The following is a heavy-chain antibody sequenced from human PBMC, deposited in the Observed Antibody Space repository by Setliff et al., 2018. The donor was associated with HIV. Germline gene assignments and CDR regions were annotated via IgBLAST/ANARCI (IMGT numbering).Heavy chain of an antibody. CDR2: INPNAGSS. CDR3: ARDRSSGWSYYYYMDV. CDR1: GYTFTTYF. V-gene: IGHV1-46*01. J-gene: IGHJ6*03. Sequence: ASVKVSCKASGYTFTTYFVHWVRQAPGQGLEWMGIINPNAGSSSLAQKFQGRVIMTWDTSTSTVYMELSSLTSEDTAVYFCARDRSSGWSYYYYMDVWGQGTAVTVSS. D-gene: IGHD6-19*01.